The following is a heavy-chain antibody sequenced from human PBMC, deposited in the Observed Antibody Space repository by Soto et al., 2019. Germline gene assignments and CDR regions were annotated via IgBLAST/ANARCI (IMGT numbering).Heavy chain of an antibody. CDR2: ISAYNGNT. Sequence: QVQLVQSGAEVKKPGASVKVSCKASGYTFTSYGITWVRQAPGQGLEWMGWISAYNGNTNYAQKLQGRVTMTTDTSTSAAYMELRSLRSDDTAVYYCARLVMTNYYYYYGMDVWGQVTTVTVSS. V-gene: IGHV1-18*04. CDR1: GYTFTSYG. J-gene: IGHJ6*02. D-gene: IGHD4-17*01. CDR3: ARLVMTNYYYYYGMDV.